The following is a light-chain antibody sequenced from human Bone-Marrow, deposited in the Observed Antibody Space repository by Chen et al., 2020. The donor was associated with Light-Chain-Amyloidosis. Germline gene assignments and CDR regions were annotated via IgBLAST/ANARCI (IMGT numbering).Light chain of an antibody. Sequence: SYELTQPPSVSVSPGQTARITCSGDDLPTKYAYWYQQKPGQAPVLVIHRDTERPSGNSERFSGASSGTTDTLTISGVQAEDEADYHCQSADSSGTYEVIFGGGTKLTFL. CDR2: RDT. CDR3: QSADSSGTYEVI. CDR1: DLPTKY. V-gene: IGLV3-25*03. J-gene: IGLJ2*01.